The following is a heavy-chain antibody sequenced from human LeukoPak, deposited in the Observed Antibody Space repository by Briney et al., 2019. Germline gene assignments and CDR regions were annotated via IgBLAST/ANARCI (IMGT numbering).Heavy chain of an antibody. Sequence: GGTLRLSCAASGFTFSSYWMSWVRQAPGKGLEWVANIKQDGSEKYYVDSVKGRFTISRDNNKNTLYLQMNSLRAEDTAVYYCSRDGGGTSADYYFDYWGQGTRVTVSS. CDR1: GFTFSSYW. CDR3: SRDGGGTSADYYFDY. J-gene: IGHJ4*02. V-gene: IGHV3-7*01. D-gene: IGHD2-2*01. CDR2: IKQDGSEK.